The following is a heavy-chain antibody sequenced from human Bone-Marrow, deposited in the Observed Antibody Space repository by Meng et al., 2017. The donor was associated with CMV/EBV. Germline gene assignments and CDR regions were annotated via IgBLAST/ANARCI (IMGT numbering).Heavy chain of an antibody. V-gene: IGHV6-1*01. D-gene: IGHD5-12*01. CDR2: TYYRSKWYN. J-gene: IGHJ6*02. CDR1: GDSVSSNSAA. CDR3: ARGLVDIVATSPGVYYYYYGKDV. Sequence: SQTLSLTCAISGDSVSSNSAAWNWIRQSPSRGLEWLGRTYYRSKWYNDYAVSVKSRITINPDTSKNQFSLQLNSVTPEDTAVYYCARGLVDIVATSPGVYYYYYGKDVWGQGTTVTVSS.